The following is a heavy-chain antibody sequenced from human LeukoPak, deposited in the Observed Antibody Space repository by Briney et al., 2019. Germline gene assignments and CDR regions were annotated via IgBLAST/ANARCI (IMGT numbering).Heavy chain of an antibody. J-gene: IGHJ4*02. Sequence: GGSLRLSYAASGXTFSNAWVSWVRQAPGKGLEWVGRIKSKTDGGTTDYAAPVKGRFTISRDDSKNTLYLQMNSLKTEDTAMYYCTTDHGRYCSGGSCYPVGFDYWGQGTLVTVSS. V-gene: IGHV3-15*01. CDR1: GXTFSNAW. D-gene: IGHD2-15*01. CDR2: IKSKTDGGTT. CDR3: TTDHGRYCSGGSCYPVGFDY.